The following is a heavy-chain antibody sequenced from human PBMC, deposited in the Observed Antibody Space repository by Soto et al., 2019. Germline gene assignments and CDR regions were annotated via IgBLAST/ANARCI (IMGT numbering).Heavy chain of an antibody. J-gene: IGHJ3*01. CDR1: GDSISSGGSS. Sequence: QLQLQESGSGLVKPSQTLSLTCAVSGDSISSGGSSWNWIRQPPGKGLEWIGYIYDSGRSYYNPFPRSRVTSPVDRSRNHFSLRLSSVTAADTALYYCARASQSSFDPTAYPTGPHFAFDAWGQGTVVTVSS. CDR3: ARASQSSFDPTAYPTGPHFAFDA. CDR2: IYDSGRS. D-gene: IGHD2-21*02. V-gene: IGHV4-30-2*01.